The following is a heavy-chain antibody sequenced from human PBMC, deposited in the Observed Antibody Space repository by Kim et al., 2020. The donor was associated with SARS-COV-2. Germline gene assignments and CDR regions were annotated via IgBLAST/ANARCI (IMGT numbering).Heavy chain of an antibody. CDR2: T. V-gene: IGHV4-59*01. D-gene: IGHD3-10*01. Sequence: TNHTPSLQSRVPIAVDTSKNQFSLKLSSVTAADTAVYYCARSPLWLPFDYWGQGTLVTVSS. J-gene: IGHJ4*02. CDR3: ARSPLWLPFDY.